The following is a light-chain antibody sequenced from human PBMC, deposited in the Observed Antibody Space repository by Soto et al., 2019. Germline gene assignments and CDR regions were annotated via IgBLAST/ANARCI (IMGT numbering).Light chain of an antibody. V-gene: IGKV1-5*01. CDR2: DAS. Sequence: EIQMTQSPCPLSASVGERLTITCRASQSISSWLAWYQRKPGKAPKLLIYDASSLEGGIPSRFSGSGSGTEFTLTISSLQPDDFATYCCQQYNSYLTFGQGTKVDIK. J-gene: IGKJ1*01. CDR3: QQYNSYLT. CDR1: QSISSW.